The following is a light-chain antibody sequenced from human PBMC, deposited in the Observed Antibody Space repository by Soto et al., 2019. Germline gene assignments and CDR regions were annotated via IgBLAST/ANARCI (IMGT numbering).Light chain of an antibody. CDR1: SSNIGSNT. CDR2: SNN. Sequence: QSLLTQPPSASWTPGQRVTISCSGSSSNIGSNTVNWYQQLPGTAPKLLIYSNNQRPSGVPDRFSGSKSGTSASLAISGLQSEDEADYYCAAWDDSLNGHVVFGGGTKLTVL. CDR3: AAWDDSLNGHVV. V-gene: IGLV1-44*01. J-gene: IGLJ2*01.